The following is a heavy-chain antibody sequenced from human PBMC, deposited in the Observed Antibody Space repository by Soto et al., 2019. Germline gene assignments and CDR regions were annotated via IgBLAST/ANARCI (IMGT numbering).Heavy chain of an antibody. D-gene: IGHD3-22*01. CDR3: ARFGTYYDSSGFEY. V-gene: IGHV3-74*01. CDR2: IDSDGTST. CDR1: GLTLSHNW. Sequence: PGGSLRLSCAASGLTLSHNWMHWVRQGPGKGLEWVSRIDSDGTSTTYADSVKGRFTIPRDNAKNTLYLQMNSLRAEDTAVYYCARFGTYYDSSGFEYWGQGTLVTVSS. J-gene: IGHJ4*02.